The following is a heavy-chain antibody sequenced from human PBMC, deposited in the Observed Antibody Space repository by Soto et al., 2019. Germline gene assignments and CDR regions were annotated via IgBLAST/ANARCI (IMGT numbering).Heavy chain of an antibody. CDR3: ARMSYFYDKWYFDL. D-gene: IGHD3-22*01. V-gene: IGHV4-30-4*01. CDR1: GASINNNDYY. Sequence: SETLSLTCTVSGASINNNDYYWSWIRQTPGKGLEWIGYVYYSGTTDYIPSLKSRLPMSIDKSQNQFTLKLNSVTAADTATYYCARMSYFYDKWYFDLWGRGTLVTVSS. CDR2: VYYSGTT. J-gene: IGHJ2*01.